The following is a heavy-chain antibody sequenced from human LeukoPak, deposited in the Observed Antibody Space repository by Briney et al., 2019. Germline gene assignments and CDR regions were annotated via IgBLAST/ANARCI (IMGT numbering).Heavy chain of an antibody. V-gene: IGHV3-53*01. Sequence: PGGSLRLSCAASGFTVSSNYMSWVRQAPGKGLEWVSVIYSGGSTYYADSVKGRFTISRDNSKNTLYLQMNSLRAEDTAVYYCARATGYSSGWYQEYYFDYWGQGTLVTVSS. D-gene: IGHD6-19*01. CDR3: ARATGYSSGWYQEYYFDY. CDR1: GFTVSSNY. J-gene: IGHJ4*02. CDR2: IYSGGST.